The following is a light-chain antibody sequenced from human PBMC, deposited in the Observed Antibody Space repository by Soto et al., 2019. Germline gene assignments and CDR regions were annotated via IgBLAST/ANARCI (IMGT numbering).Light chain of an antibody. CDR2: DTS. CDR1: QSVGSTY. J-gene: IGKJ1*01. Sequence: EIVLTQSPGTLSLSPGERATLSCRASQSVGSTYLAWYQQKPGQAPRLLIYDTSTRASGIPGRFSGSGSGTEFTLTISSLQSEDFAVYYCQQYNNWWAFGQGTKVDIK. CDR3: QQYNNWWA. V-gene: IGKV3-15*01.